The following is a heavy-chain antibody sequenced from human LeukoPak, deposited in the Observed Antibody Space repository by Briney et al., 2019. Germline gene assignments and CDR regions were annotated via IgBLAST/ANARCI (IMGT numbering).Heavy chain of an antibody. Sequence: PSETLSLTCAVYGGSFSGYYWSWIRQPPGKGLEWIGEINHSGSTNYDPSLKSRVTISVDTSMNQFSLKLSSVTAADTAVYYCARGPLRITISGVVIKQGFDPWGQGTLVTVSS. D-gene: IGHD3-3*01. CDR1: GGSFSGYY. J-gene: IGHJ5*02. CDR2: INHSGST. V-gene: IGHV4-34*01. CDR3: ARGPLRITISGVVIKQGFDP.